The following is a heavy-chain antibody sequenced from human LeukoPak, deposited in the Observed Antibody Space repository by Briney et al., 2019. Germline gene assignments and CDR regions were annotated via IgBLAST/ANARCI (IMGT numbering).Heavy chain of an antibody. CDR1: GFTFDDYA. Sequence: GGSLRLSCAASGFTFDDYAMHWLRQAPGQGLEWVSGISWNSGSIGYADSVKGRFTISRDNAKDSLYLRAEDTALYYCAKSLDVVVITSPPDYWGQGTLVTVSS. CDR3: AKSLDVVVITSPPDY. V-gene: IGHV3-9*01. CDR2: ISWNSGSI. D-gene: IGHD3-22*01. J-gene: IGHJ4*02.